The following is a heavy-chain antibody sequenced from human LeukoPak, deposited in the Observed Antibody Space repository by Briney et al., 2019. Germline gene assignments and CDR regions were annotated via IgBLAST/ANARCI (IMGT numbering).Heavy chain of an antibody. J-gene: IGHJ4*02. CDR3: ARVEVLYDTKFDY. Sequence: PSETLSLTCAVYRGSFSGYYWSGIRQPPGKGLEGMGEINQSGSTNYNPPLTSRVTISVDNSKNQFSLKLSSVTAADTAVYYCARVEVLYDTKFDYWGQGTLVTVSS. D-gene: IGHD3-22*01. CDR1: RGSFSGYY. V-gene: IGHV4-34*01. CDR2: INQSGST.